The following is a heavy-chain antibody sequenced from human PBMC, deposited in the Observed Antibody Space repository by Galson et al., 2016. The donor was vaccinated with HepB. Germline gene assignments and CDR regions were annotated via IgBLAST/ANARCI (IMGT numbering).Heavy chain of an antibody. J-gene: IGHJ4*02. CDR2: TDGTNK. Sequence: SLRLSCAVSGFTFSNYAMHWVRQAPGKGLEWVAVTDGTNKYYADSVKGRFTISRDDSKSTLYLQMDRLRAEDMAVYYCATDPIVGVPDYFDYWGQGTLVTVSS. D-gene: IGHD1-26*01. V-gene: IGHV3-30-3*01. CDR1: GFTFSNYA. CDR3: ATDPIVGVPDYFDY.